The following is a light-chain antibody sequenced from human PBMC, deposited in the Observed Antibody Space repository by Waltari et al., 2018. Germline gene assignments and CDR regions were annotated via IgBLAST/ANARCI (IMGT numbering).Light chain of an antibody. V-gene: IGKV3-11*01. CDR3: QQRRSWPRT. J-gene: IGKJ1*01. CDR2: DAS. Sequence: EIVLTQSPGTLSLSPGDRATLPCRASQYSDTDLGWYQHRPGQAPRLLIFDASNRAAGVPARFSGSGYGTDFTLTISSLEPEDSAVYYCQQRRSWPRTFGQGTRVEIK. CDR1: QYSDTD.